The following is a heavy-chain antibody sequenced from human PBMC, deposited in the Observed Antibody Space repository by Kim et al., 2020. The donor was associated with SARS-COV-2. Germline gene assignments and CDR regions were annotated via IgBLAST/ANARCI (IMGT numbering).Heavy chain of an antibody. CDR1: GYTFTGYY. CDR3: AAVDTAMAAYYYYGMDV. J-gene: IGHJ6*02. V-gene: IGHV1-2*06. Sequence: ASVKVSCKASGYTFTGYYMHWVRQAPGQGLEWMGRINPNSGGTNYAQKFQGRVTMTRDTSISTAYMELSRLRSDDTAVYYCAAVDTAMAAYYYYGMDVWGQGTTVTVSS. D-gene: IGHD5-18*01. CDR2: INPNSGGT.